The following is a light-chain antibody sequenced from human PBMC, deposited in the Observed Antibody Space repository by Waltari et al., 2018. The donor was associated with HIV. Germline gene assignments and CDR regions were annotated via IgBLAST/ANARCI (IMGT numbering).Light chain of an antibody. Sequence: QIILTQSPSASASPGASVKLTCTLSSAHSHFAIAWLQQRPEKGPRYLMKLNSDGSHTKGDGIPDRFSGSSSGAERYLSISSLHSDDEADYYCQTWGMGIVVFGGGTKLTVL. V-gene: IGLV4-69*01. CDR2: LNSDGSH. CDR1: SAHSHFA. CDR3: QTWGMGIVV. J-gene: IGLJ3*02.